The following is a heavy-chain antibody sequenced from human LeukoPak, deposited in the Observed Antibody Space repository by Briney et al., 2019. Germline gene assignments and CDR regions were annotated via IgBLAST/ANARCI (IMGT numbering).Heavy chain of an antibody. CDR2: IYYSGST. D-gene: IGHD5-12*01. J-gene: IGHJ3*02. V-gene: IGHV4-59*12. CDR3: ASVGYSGAKDAFDI. CDR1: GGSISSYY. Sequence: SETLSLTCTVSGGSISSYYWSWIRQPPGKGLEWIGYIYYSGSTNYNPSLKSRVTISVDTSRNQFSLKLSSVTAADTAVYYCASVGYSGAKDAFDIWGQGTMVTVSS.